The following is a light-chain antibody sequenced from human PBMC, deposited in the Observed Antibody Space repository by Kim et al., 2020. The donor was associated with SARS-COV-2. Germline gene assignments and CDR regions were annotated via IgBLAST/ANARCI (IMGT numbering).Light chain of an antibody. CDR2: YDR. Sequence: PGQTATMTCGENNVDTKTVHGYQQRPGQVPILVIYYDRDRPSGIPERFSGSNSGDTATLTITRVEAGDEADYYCQVWDSDTDHRVFGPGTKVTVL. J-gene: IGLJ1*01. CDR1: NVDTKT. V-gene: IGLV3-21*04. CDR3: QVWDSDTDHRV.